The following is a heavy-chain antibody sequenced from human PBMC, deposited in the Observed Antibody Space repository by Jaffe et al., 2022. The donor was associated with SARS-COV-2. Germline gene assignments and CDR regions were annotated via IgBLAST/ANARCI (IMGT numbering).Heavy chain of an antibody. D-gene: IGHD6-19*01. CDR2: IYYSGST. CDR3: ARHWDRQWLVVAAEGFDY. Sequence: QLQLQESGPGLVKPSETLSLTCTVSGGSISSSSYYWGWIRQPPGKGLEWIGSIYYSGSTYYNPSLKSRVTISVDTSKNQFSLKLSSVTAADTAVYYCARHWDRQWLVVAAEGFDYWGQGTLVTVSS. J-gene: IGHJ4*02. CDR1: GGSISSSSYY. V-gene: IGHV4-39*01.